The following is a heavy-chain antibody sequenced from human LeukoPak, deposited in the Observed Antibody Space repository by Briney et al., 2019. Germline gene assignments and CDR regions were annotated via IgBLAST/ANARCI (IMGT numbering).Heavy chain of an antibody. D-gene: IGHD6-13*01. J-gene: IGHJ4*02. CDR2: IIPSGGNT. CDR1: GFTFSNYG. V-gene: IGHV3-23*01. CDR3: ATRVVQSSKWYYFDY. Sequence: GGSLRLSCAASGFTFSNYGMNWVRQAPGKGLEWVSAIIPSGGNTLYADSVKGRFTISRDDSKNTLYLQMNSLRSEDTAVYYCATRVVQSSKWYYFDYWGQGTLVTVCS.